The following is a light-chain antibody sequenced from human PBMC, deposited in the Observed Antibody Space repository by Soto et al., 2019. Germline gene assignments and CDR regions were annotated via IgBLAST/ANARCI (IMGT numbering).Light chain of an antibody. Sequence: QSVLTQPPSVSAAPGQKVTISCSGSSSNIGNNYVSWYQQLPGTAPKLLTYDNNKRPSGIPDRFSGSKSGTSATLGITGLQTGDEADYYCGTWDSSLSAGRVFGTGTKLTVL. V-gene: IGLV1-51*01. CDR1: SSNIGNNY. CDR3: GTWDSSLSAGRV. J-gene: IGLJ1*01. CDR2: DNN.